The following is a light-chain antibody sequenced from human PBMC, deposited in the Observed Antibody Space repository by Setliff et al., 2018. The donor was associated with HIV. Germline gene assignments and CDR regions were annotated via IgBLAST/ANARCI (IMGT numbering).Light chain of an antibody. CDR3: SSSRSSTIEV. CDR2: DAS. CDR1: SSDVGGYNY. V-gene: IGLV2-14*03. Sequence: QSALTQPASVSGSPGQSITISCTGTSSDVGGYNYVSWYQRHPGKAPKLMIYDASNRPSGVSNRFSGSKSGNTASLTISGLQAEDEADYYCSSSRSSTIEVFGTGTKVTVL. J-gene: IGLJ1*01.